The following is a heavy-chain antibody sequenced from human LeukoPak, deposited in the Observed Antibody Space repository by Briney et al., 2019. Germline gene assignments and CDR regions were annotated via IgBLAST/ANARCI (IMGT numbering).Heavy chain of an antibody. CDR1: GGSISSYY. CDR2: IYYSGST. CDR3: ARHDYGDYNFHV. D-gene: IGHD4-17*01. Sequence: PPETLSLTCTVSGGSISSYYWSWIRQPPGKGLEWIGYIYYSGSTNYNPSLKSRVTISVDTSKNQFSLKLSSVTAADTAVYYCARHDYGDYNFHVWGQGTTVTVSS. J-gene: IGHJ6*02. V-gene: IGHV4-59*08.